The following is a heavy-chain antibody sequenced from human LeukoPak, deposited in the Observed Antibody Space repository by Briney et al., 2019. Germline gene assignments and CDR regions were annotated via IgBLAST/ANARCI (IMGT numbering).Heavy chain of an antibody. CDR1: GGSFSGYY. J-gene: IGHJ4*02. CDR3: ARVVGIAAATYYFDY. CDR2: INHSGST. V-gene: IGHV4-34*01. Sequence: SETLSLTCAVYGGSFSGYYWSWIRQPPGKGLEWIGEINHSGSTNYNPSLESRVTISVDTSKNQFSLKLSSVTAADTAVYYCARVVGIAAATYYFDYWGQGTLVTVSS. D-gene: IGHD6-13*01.